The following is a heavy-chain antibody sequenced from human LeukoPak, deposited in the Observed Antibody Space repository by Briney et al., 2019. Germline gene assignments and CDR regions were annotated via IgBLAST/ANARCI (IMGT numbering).Heavy chain of an antibody. Sequence: PGGSLRLSCAAPGFTFGDYGISWVRQAPGKGLEWVSGINWNGGSTGYADSVKGRFTISRDNAKNSLYLQMNSLRAEDTALYHCARDFLSWGFDPWGQGTLVTVSS. D-gene: IGHD3-3*01. CDR3: ARDFLSWGFDP. CDR1: GFTFGDYG. J-gene: IGHJ5*02. CDR2: INWNGGST. V-gene: IGHV3-20*01.